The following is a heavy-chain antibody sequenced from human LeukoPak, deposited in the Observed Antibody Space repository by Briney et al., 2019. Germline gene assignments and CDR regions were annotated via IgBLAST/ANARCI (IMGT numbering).Heavy chain of an antibody. Sequence: ASVKVSCKASGYTFTSYGISWVRQAPGQGLEWMGWISAYNGNTNYAQKLQGRVTMTTDTSTSTAYMELRSPRSDDTAVYYCARVALAAAGPTDYNWFDPWGQGTLVTVSS. CDR3: ARVALAAAGPTDYNWFDP. V-gene: IGHV1-18*01. CDR1: GYTFTSYG. CDR2: ISAYNGNT. D-gene: IGHD6-13*01. J-gene: IGHJ5*02.